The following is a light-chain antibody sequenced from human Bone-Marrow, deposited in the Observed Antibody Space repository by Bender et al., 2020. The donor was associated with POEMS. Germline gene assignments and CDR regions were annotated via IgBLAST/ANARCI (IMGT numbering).Light chain of an antibody. CDR3: SSYAGTNHLL. V-gene: IGLV2-8*01. J-gene: IGLJ2*01. CDR1: SSDVGRYNY. CDR2: EVS. Sequence: QSALTQPASVSGSPGQSITISCTGTSSDVGRYNYVSWYQQYPGKAPKLMISEVSKRPSGVPDRFSGSKSGNTASLTVSGLQAEDEADYYCSSYAGTNHLLFGGGTKLSVL.